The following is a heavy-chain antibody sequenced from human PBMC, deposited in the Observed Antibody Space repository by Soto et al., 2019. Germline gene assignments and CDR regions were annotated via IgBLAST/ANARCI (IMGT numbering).Heavy chain of an antibody. CDR3: ARGITLPTPLDY. CDR1: GGTFSSYT. D-gene: IGHD1-20*01. Sequence: GASVKVSCKASGGTFSSYTISWVRQAPGQGLEWMGRIIPILGIANYAQKFQGRVTITRDTSASTAYMELSSLRSEDTAVYYCARGITLPTPLDYWGQGTLVTVSS. V-gene: IGHV1-69*02. CDR2: IIPILGIA. J-gene: IGHJ4*02.